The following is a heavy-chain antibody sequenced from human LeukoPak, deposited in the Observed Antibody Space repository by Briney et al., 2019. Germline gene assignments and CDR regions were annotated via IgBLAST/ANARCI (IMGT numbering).Heavy chain of an antibody. Sequence: ASVKVSCKASGGTFISYAISWVRQAPGQGLEWMGGIIPIFGTANYAQKFQGRVTITTDESTSTAYMELSSLRSEDTAVYYCARSNVVVVAATPDAFDIWGQGTMVTVSS. D-gene: IGHD2-15*01. J-gene: IGHJ3*02. CDR3: ARSNVVVVAATPDAFDI. CDR1: GGTFISYA. CDR2: IIPIFGTA. V-gene: IGHV1-69*05.